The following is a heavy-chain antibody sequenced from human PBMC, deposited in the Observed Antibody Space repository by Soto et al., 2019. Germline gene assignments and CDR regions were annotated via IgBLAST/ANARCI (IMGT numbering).Heavy chain of an antibody. Sequence: EVQLLESGGGLVQPGGSLRLSCAASGFSFSYYAMVWVRQAPGKGLEWVSVISARGGSSYFADSVKGRFTISRDKSKNVLSLEMNSLRAEDTAIYFCAKGSIEYSASVDNWGQGTLVLVSS. CDR1: GFSFSYYA. CDR2: ISARGGSS. D-gene: IGHD5-12*01. CDR3: AKGSIEYSASVDN. J-gene: IGHJ4*02. V-gene: IGHV3-23*01.